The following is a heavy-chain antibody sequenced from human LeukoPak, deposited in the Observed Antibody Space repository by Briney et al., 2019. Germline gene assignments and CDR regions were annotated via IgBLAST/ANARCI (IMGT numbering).Heavy chain of an antibody. CDR2: INHSGST. V-gene: IGHV4-34*01. CDR1: GGSFSGYY. D-gene: IGHD2-2*01. CDR3: ARGAMFTVVSCCYYYYYGMDV. Sequence: SETLSLTCAVYGGSFSGYYWSWIRQPPGKGLEWIGEINHSGSTNYNPSLKSRFTISVDTSKNQFSLKLSSVTAADTAVYYCARGAMFTVVSCCYYYYYGMDVWGQGTTVTVSS. J-gene: IGHJ6*02.